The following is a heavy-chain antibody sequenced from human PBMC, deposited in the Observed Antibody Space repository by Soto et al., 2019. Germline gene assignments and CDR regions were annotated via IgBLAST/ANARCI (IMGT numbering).Heavy chain of an antibody. CDR1: GFTLSSYG. CDR3: AMAQLSSSFDY. Sequence: QVQLVESGGGVVQPGRSLRLSCAASGFTLSSYGMHWVRQAPGKGLEWAAVISYDGSNKYYADSVKGRFTISRDNSKNTLYLQMNSLRAEDTAVYYCAMAQLSSSFDYWGQGPLVTVSS. J-gene: IGHJ4*02. CDR2: ISYDGSNK. V-gene: IGHV3-30*03. D-gene: IGHD6-19*01.